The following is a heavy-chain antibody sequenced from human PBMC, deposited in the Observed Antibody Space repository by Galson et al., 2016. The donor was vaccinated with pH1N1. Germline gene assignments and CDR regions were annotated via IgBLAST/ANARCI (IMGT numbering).Heavy chain of an antibody. V-gene: IGHV3-23*01. D-gene: IGHD2-15*01. CDR2: IFGSAAKT. CDR1: GFTFSDYV. CDR3: AKDHPSEGWPALDS. J-gene: IGHJ4*02. Sequence: SLRLSCAASGFTFSDYVMTWVRQAPGKGLEWVSAIFGSAAKTFYADSVMGRFTISRENSKNTLYLQMNSLRVEDTAIYYCAKDHPSEGWPALDSWGQGTLVTVSS.